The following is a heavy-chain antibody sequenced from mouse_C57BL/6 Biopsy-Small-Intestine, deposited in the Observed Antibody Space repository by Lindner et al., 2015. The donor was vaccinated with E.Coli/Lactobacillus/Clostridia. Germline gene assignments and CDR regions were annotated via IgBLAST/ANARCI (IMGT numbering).Heavy chain of an antibody. CDR3: ARQLYNNYVFYFAMDF. J-gene: IGHJ4*01. Sequence: VQLQESGEDLVKPGGSLKLSCAASGFTFSSYGMSWVRQTPDKRLEWVATISSGGSYTYYPDSVKGRFTISRDNVKNTLYLQMSSLKSEDTAMYYCARQLYNNYVFYFAMDFWGQGTSVTVSS. CDR2: ISSGGSYT. CDR1: GFTFSSYG. D-gene: IGHD2-5*01. V-gene: IGHV5-6*01.